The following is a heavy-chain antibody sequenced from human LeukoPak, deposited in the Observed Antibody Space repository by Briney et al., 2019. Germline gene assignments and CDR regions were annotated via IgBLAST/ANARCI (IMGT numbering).Heavy chain of an antibody. Sequence: SETLSLTCAVYGGSFSGYYWGWIRQPPGKGLEWIALINYNGRTFNNPSLKSRVAISIDTSNNQFSLKLTSVTAADTAVYYCARRREGVSWFDPWGQGTLVTVSS. CDR1: GGSFSGYY. D-gene: IGHD1-26*01. J-gene: IGHJ5*02. CDR2: INYNGRT. CDR3: ARRREGVSWFDP. V-gene: IGHV4-34*01.